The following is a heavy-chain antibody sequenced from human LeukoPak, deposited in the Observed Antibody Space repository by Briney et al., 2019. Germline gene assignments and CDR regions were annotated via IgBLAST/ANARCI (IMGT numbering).Heavy chain of an antibody. V-gene: IGHV4-59*08. CDR2: IHYSGST. J-gene: IGHJ4*02. CDR3: ARHFNSGTYPFDY. CDR1: GGSINNYY. Sequence: SETLSLTCTVSGGSINNYYWSWIRQPPGKGLEWIGYIHYSGSTKYNPSLRSRVTISVDTSKNQFSLELSSVTAADTAVYYCARHFNSGTYPFDYWGQGTLVTVSS. D-gene: IGHD3-10*01.